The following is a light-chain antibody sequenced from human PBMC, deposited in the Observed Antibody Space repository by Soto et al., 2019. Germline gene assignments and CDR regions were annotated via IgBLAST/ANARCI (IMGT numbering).Light chain of an antibody. CDR2: DAS. CDR1: QSVSTR. CDR3: QQYDNWPSVT. J-gene: IGKJ4*01. Sequence: DIQLTQSPSSLSASVGDRVTIICRASQSVSTRLAWYQQKPGKAPKVLIYDASSWAGGVPSRFTGSGSGTEFTLTITSLQPEDFAIYYCQQYDNWPSVTFGGGTKVDIK. V-gene: IGKV1-5*02.